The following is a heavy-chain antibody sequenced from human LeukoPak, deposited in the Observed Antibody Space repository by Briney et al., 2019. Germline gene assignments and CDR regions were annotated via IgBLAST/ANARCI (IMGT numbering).Heavy chain of an antibody. V-gene: IGHV3-21*01. D-gene: IGHD1-26*01. CDR1: GFTFSSYS. CDR3: ARGVGASYRLYFDY. Sequence: GGSLRLFCGASGFTFSSYSMNWVRQARGKGLEWVSSISSSSSYIYYADSLKGRFTISRDNAKNSLDLQMNSLRAEDTAVYYCARGVGASYRLYFDYWGQRTLVTVSS. J-gene: IGHJ4*02. CDR2: ISSSSSYI.